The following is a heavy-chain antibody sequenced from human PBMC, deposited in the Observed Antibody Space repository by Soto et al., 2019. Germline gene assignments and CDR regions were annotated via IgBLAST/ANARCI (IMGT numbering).Heavy chain of an antibody. D-gene: IGHD3-3*01. V-gene: IGHV4-31*03. CDR3: ARTRYNFWSGYYIGQDAFDI. CDR2: IYYSGST. Sequence: PSETLSLTCTVSGGSISSGGYYWSWIRQHPGKGLEWIGYIYYSGSTYYNPSLKSRVTISVDTSKNQFSLKLSSVTAADTAVYYCARTRYNFWSGYYIGQDAFDIWGQGTMVTVSS. CDR1: GGSISSGGYY. J-gene: IGHJ3*02.